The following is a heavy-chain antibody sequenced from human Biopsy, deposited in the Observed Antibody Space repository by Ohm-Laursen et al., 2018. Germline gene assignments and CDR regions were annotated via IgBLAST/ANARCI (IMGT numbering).Heavy chain of an antibody. CDR2: ISPSGATT. J-gene: IGHJ6*02. CDR3: ARAGVGSDGTDSYYYGMDV. Sequence: ASVKVSYNASGNTFATYHIHWVRQAPGQGLEWMGVISPSGATTSFSQKFQGRITMTRDTSTGTVYMDLNSLGSEDTAVYYCARAGVGSDGTDSYYYGMDVWGPGTTVTVSS. V-gene: IGHV1-46*01. CDR1: GNTFATYH. D-gene: IGHD5-24*01.